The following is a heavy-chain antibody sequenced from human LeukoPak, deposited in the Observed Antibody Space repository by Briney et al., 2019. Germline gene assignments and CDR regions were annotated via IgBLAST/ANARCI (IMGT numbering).Heavy chain of an antibody. CDR3: ARWPLPGYSGQSYYYGMDV. V-gene: IGHV3-21*01. J-gene: IGHJ6*02. Sequence: PGGSLRLSCAASGFTFSSYSMNWVRQAPRKGLEWVSSISSSSSYIYYADSVKGRFTISRDNAKNSLYLQMNSLRAEDTAVYYCARWPLPGYSGQSYYYGMDVWGQGNTVTVSS. CDR1: GFTFSSYS. CDR2: ISSSSSYI. D-gene: IGHD5-12*01.